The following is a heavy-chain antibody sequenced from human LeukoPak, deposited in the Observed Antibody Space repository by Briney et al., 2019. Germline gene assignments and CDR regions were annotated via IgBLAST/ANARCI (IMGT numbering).Heavy chain of an antibody. J-gene: IGHJ3*02. CDR2: ISSSSSTI. Sequence: PGGSLRLSCAASGFTFGSYGMNWVRQAPGKGLEWVSYISSSSSTIYYADSVKGRFTISRDNAKNSLYLQMNSLRAEDTAVYYCAREGVISFGGVIAAGAFDIWGQGTMVTVSS. CDR1: GFTFGSYG. D-gene: IGHD3-16*02. V-gene: IGHV3-48*04. CDR3: AREGVISFGGVIAAGAFDI.